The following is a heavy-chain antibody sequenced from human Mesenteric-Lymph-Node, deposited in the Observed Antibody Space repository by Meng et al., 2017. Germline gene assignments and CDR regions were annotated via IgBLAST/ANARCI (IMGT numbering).Heavy chain of an antibody. D-gene: IGHD3-10*01. CDR2: IHSSGST. CDR1: GGSLSSGGYY. V-gene: IGHV4-31*03. Sequence: VHLRESGPGLVNPSHTLSLTCTVSGGSLSSGGYYWSWIRQHPGKGLEWIGYIHSSGSTYYNPSLRSRLTISVDTSKNQFSLKLSSVTAADTAVYYCARASYGSGSPLGESWFDPWGQGTLVTVSS. CDR3: ARASYGSGSPLGESWFDP. J-gene: IGHJ5*02.